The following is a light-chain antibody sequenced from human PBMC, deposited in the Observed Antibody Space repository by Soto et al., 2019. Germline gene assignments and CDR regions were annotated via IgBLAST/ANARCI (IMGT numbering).Light chain of an antibody. CDR3: LQDFNYPWT. J-gene: IGKJ1*01. V-gene: IGKV1-6*01. CDR1: QSIGKD. CDR2: GAS. Sequence: AIEKTPSPSSLSASVGDTVTITCRASQSIGKDLAWFQQRPGKAPKLLIYGASGLQNGVPSRFSGSGSGTDFTLTISGLQPEDFATYFCLQDFNYPWTFGQGTKVDVK.